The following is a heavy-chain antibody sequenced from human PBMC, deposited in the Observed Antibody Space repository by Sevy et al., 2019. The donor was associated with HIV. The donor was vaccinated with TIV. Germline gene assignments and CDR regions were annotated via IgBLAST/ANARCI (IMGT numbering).Heavy chain of an antibody. V-gene: IGHV3-7*01. J-gene: IGHJ6*03. Sequence: GGSLRLSCAASGFTFSSYWMSRVRQAPGKGLEWVANIKQDGSERYYEDSVKGRFTISRDNTKNSLYLQMNSLRVEDTAVYYCARDSQNIVVVPAATINYYYSYYMDVWGKGTTVTVSS. CDR1: GFTFSSYW. D-gene: IGHD2-2*01. CDR3: ARDSQNIVVVPAATINYYYSYYMDV. CDR2: IKQDGSER.